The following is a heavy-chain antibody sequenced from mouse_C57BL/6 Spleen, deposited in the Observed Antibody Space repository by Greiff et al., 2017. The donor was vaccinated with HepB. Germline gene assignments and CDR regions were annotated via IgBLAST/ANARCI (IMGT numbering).Heavy chain of an antibody. D-gene: IGHD1-1*01. V-gene: IGHV1-26*01. CDR3: ARDIRRVVATEYYAMDY. CDR1: GYTFTDYY. Sequence: EVQLQQSGPELVKPGASVKISCKASGYTFTDYYMNWVKQSHGKSLEWIGDINPNNGGTSYNQKFKGKATLTVDKSSSTAYMELRSLTSEDSAVYYCARDIRRVVATEYYAMDYWGQGTSVTVSS. CDR2: INPNNGGT. J-gene: IGHJ4*01.